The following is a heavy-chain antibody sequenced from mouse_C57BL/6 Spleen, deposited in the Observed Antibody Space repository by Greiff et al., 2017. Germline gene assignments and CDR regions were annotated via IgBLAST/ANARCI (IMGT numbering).Heavy chain of an antibody. CDR1: GFTFSSYA. CDR2: ISDGGSYT. J-gene: IGHJ3*01. CDR3: ARIYYGNLFAY. Sequence: EVQRVESGGGLVKPGGSLKLSCAASGFTFSSYAMSWVRQTPDKRLEWVATISDGGSYTYYPDNVKGRFTISRDNAKNNLYLHMSHLKSEDTAMYYCARIYYGNLFAYWGQGTLVTVSA. V-gene: IGHV5-4*01. D-gene: IGHD2-1*01.